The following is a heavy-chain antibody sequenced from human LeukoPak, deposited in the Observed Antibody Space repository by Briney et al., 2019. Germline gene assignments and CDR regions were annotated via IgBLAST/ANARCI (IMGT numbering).Heavy chain of an antibody. CDR2: IYYSGST. J-gene: IGHJ3*02. CDR1: GGSISSSSYY. CDR3: ARPVRGYYPYDAFDI. V-gene: IGHV4-39*01. D-gene: IGHD3-22*01. Sequence: SETLSLTCTVSGGSISSSSYYWGWIRQPPGKGLEWIGSIYYSGSTYYNPSLKSRVTISVDTSRNQFSLKLSSVTAADTAVYYCARPVRGYYPYDAFDIWGQGTMVTVSS.